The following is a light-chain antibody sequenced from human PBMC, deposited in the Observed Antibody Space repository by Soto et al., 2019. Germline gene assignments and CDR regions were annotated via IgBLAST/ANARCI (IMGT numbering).Light chain of an antibody. J-gene: IGKJ1*01. CDR3: QQYNNWPRT. V-gene: IGKV3-15*01. CDR1: QSVSSN. CDR2: GAS. Sequence: EIVLTQSPATLSLSPGERATLSCRASQSVSSNLAWYQQKPGQAPRLLIYGASTRATGIPARFSGSGSGTEFTLTISSLQCEDFAVYYCQQYNNWPRTFGQGTKVDIK.